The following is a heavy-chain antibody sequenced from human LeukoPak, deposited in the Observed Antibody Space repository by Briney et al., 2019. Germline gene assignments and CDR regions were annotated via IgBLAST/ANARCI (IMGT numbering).Heavy chain of an antibody. D-gene: IGHD5-18*01. J-gene: IGHJ3*02. CDR1: GFTFSSYS. CDR3: ARDCPTYSYGTGYDAFDI. Sequence: GGSLRLSCAASGFTFSSYSITWVRQTPGKGLEWVSSISSSSSYIYYADSVKGRFTISRDNAKNSLYLQMNSLRAEDTAVYYCARDCPTYSYGTGYDAFDIWGQGTMVTVSS. CDR2: ISSSSSYI. V-gene: IGHV3-21*01.